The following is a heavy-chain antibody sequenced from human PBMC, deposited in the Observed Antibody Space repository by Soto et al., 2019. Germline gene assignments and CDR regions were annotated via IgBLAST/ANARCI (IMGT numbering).Heavy chain of an antibody. V-gene: IGHV4-30-2*01. Sequence: QLQLQESGSGLVKPSHTLSLTCTVSGGSISNAAYSWSWIRQPPGKGLEWIGYIYPSGMPFYNPSLRSRVTISIDRSNDQFSLTLKSVTAADTAVYYCARGRGGYGLFDSWGQGTLVTVSS. J-gene: IGHJ4*02. D-gene: IGHD2-15*01. CDR3: ARGRGGYGLFDS. CDR2: IYPSGMP. CDR1: GGSISNAAYS.